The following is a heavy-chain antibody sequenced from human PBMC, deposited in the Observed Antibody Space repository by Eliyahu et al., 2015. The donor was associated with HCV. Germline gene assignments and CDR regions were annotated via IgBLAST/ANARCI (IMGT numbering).Heavy chain of an antibody. CDR1: XFTFGVYG. CDR2: IWDDGSNK. D-gene: IGHD3-10*02. Sequence: QVQLVESGGGVVQPGXSLRLSCTASXFTFGVYGMHWVRQAPGKGLEWVAVIWDDGSNKYYGDSVKGRFTISRDNSKNTLHLQMNGLRAEDTAVYYCARAFDVPQAFDLWGQGTMVTVSS. V-gene: IGHV3-33*01. J-gene: IGHJ3*01. CDR3: ARAFDVPQAFDL.